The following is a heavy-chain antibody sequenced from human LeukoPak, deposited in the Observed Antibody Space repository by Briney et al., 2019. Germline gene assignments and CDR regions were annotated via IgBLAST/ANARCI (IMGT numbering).Heavy chain of an antibody. CDR2: ISYDGSNK. CDR3: ASGWEAYYFDY. Sequence: GGSLRLSCAASGFTFSSYAMHWVHQAPGKGLEWVAVISYDGSNKYYADSVKGRFTISRDNSKNTLYLQMNSLRAEDTAVYYCASGWEAYYFDYWGQGTLVTVSS. V-gene: IGHV3-30*14. D-gene: IGHD1-26*01. CDR1: GFTFSSYA. J-gene: IGHJ4*02.